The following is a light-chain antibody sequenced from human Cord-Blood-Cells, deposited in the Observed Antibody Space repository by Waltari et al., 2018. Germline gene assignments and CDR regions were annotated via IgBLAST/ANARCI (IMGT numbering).Light chain of an antibody. CDR3: SSYTSSSTVV. CDR1: RRDVGGYTY. V-gene: IGLV2-14*01. J-gene: IGLJ2*01. Sequence: QSALTQPASVSGSPGQSLTISCTGTRRDVGGYTYVSWYQQHPGKAPKLMIYDVSNRPSGVSNRFSGSKSGNTASLTISGLQAEDEADYYCSSYTSSSTVVFGGGTKLTVL. CDR2: DVS.